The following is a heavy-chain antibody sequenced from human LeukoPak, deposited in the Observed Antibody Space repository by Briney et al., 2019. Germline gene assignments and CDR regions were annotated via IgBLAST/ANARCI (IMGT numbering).Heavy chain of an antibody. D-gene: IGHD6-13*01. CDR2: TSAYNGNT. CDR1: GYTFTSYG. CDR3: ARDQSPAPRPLAGYGMDV. Sequence: ASVKVSCKASGYTFTSYGISWVRQAPGQGLEWMGWTSAYNGNTNYAQKLQGRVTMTTDTSTSTAYMELRSLRSDDTAVYYCARDQSPAPRPLAGYGMDVWGQGTTVTVSS. J-gene: IGHJ6*02. V-gene: IGHV1-18*01.